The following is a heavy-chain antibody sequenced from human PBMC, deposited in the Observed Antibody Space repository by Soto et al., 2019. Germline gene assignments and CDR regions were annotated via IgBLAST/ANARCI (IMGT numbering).Heavy chain of an antibody. CDR2: INPNIGGT. D-gene: IGHD3-9*01. Sequence: EASVEVSCKGSGYPFTGYYMHWVRQAPVQLLELMGCINPNIGGTNYAQKFQGRVTLTRDTSISTAYMELSRLRSDDTAVYYCARVSRTLYFDTKWDPRGVEAQQDDYFGYWGQGTLVTVSS. CDR3: ARVSRTLYFDTKWDPRGVEAQQDDYFGY. J-gene: IGHJ4*02. CDR1: GYPFTGYY. V-gene: IGHV1-2*02.